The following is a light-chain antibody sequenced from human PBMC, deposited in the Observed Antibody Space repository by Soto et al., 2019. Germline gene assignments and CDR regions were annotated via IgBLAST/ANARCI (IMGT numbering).Light chain of an antibody. CDR1: QGIRND. J-gene: IGKJ1*01. CDR2: TAS. Sequence: DIQMTQSPSSLSASVGDRVTITCRASQGIRNDLSWYQQKPGKAPKRLIYTASSLHIGVPSRFSGSGSGAEFTLTISSLQPEDFATYYCTQSYSSPPTFRQGTKVDI. V-gene: IGKV1-17*01. CDR3: TQSYSSPPT.